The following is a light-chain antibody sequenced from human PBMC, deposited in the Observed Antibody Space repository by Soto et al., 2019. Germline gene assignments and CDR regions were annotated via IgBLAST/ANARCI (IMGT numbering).Light chain of an antibody. CDR1: QRVLYSSDNKNH. CDR3: QQYYTNPRT. Sequence: DIVMTPAPGPLAVSLGERATGNCQSGQRVLYSSDNKNHFAWYQQKPGQSPKLLISWASTRESGVPDRFSGSGSGTDFTLTISSLQAEDVAVYFCQQYYTNPRTFGQGTKVEIK. J-gene: IGKJ1*01. CDR2: WAS. V-gene: IGKV4-1*01.